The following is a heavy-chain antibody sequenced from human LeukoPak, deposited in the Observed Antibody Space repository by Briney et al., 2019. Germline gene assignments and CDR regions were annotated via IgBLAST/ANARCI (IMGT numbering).Heavy chain of an antibody. CDR2: GSGSGGRT. J-gene: IGHJ4*02. Sequence: PGGSLRLSCAASGFTFSSYAMSWVRQPPGKGLERVSAGSGSGGRTYYADSAKGRFTIFRDNSKNTLFPQMKSLRADDQAVYYCAKDRGDSYGNYFDYWGQGTLVTVSS. D-gene: IGHD5-18*01. CDR1: GFTFSSYA. V-gene: IGHV3-23*01. CDR3: AKDRGDSYGNYFDY.